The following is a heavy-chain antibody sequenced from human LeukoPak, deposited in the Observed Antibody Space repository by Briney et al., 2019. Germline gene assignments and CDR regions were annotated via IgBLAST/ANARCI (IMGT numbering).Heavy chain of an antibody. CDR1: GFTFNRYT. CDR2: ITSSSSYI. J-gene: IGHJ3*02. D-gene: IGHD2-15*01. V-gene: IGHV3-21*01. Sequence: GVSLRLSCAASGFTFNRYTINWVRQAPGKGLEWVSSITSSSSYIYSADSVKGRFTISRDNAKNSLYLQMNSLRAEDTALYYCVRSPNGGFDAFDIWGQGTMVTVSS. CDR3: VRSPNGGFDAFDI.